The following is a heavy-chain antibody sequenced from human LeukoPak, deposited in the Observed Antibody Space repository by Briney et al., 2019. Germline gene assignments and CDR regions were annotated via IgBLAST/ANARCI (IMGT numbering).Heavy chain of an antibody. Sequence: SETLSLTCTVSGGSISSYYWSWVRQPPGKGLEWVGYIYYSGSTNYNPSLKSRVTISVDTSKNQFSLKLSSVTAADTAVYYCARDRRYYGSGSNTYYFDYWGQGTLVTVSS. CDR2: IYYSGST. V-gene: IGHV4-59*01. CDR3: ARDRRYYGSGSNTYYFDY. D-gene: IGHD3-10*01. J-gene: IGHJ4*02. CDR1: GGSISSYY.